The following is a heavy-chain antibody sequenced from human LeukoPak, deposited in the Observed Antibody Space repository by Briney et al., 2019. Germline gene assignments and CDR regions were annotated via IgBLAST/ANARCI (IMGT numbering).Heavy chain of an antibody. CDR3: ARAMGWEVTMVRGEALDH. Sequence: PSETLSLTCTVSGGSISSYYWSWIRQPAGKGLEWIGRIYNSGSTNYNPSLKSRVTMSVDASKNQFSLKLSSVTAADTAVYYCARAMGWEVTMVRGEALDHWGQGTLVTVSS. CDR2: IYNSGST. D-gene: IGHD3-10*01. V-gene: IGHV4-4*07. CDR1: GGSISSYY. J-gene: IGHJ5*02.